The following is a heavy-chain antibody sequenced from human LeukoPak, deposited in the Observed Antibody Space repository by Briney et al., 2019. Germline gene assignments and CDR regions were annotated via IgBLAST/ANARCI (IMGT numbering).Heavy chain of an antibody. CDR1: GCTFSSYA. J-gene: IGHJ4*02. V-gene: IGHV1-69*13. Sequence: SVKVSCKAAGCTFSSYAISWVRQAPAQGLEWMGVIIPIYCKANYAQKFQGRVTITADDSTSTAYMELSSLRSEDTAVYYCARDRWDYCSSTSCYGGSLDYWGQGTLVTVSS. CDR3: ARDRWDYCSSTSCYGGSLDY. CDR2: IIPIYCKA. D-gene: IGHD2-2*01.